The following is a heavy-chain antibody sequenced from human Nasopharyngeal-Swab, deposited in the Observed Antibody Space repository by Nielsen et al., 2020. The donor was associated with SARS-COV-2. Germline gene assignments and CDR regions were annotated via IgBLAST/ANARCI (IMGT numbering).Heavy chain of an antibody. CDR3: ARDEVAGEGAHDFDY. CDR1: GYSFTSYY. D-gene: IGHD4/OR15-4a*01. CDR2: INPADDYT. V-gene: IGHV1-46*01. J-gene: IGHJ4*02. Sequence: ASVKVSCKASGYSFTSYYIHWVRQAPGQGLEWMGLINPADDYTQYAQRFHGSVSMTRDASARTVYMDLSSLRSEDTAVYYCARDEVAGEGAHDFDYWGQGTLVTVSS.